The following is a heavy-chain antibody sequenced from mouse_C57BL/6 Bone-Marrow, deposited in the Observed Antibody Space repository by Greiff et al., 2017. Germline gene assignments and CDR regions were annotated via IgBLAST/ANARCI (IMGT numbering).Heavy chain of an antibody. CDR3: AKVARGWCAY. D-gene: IGHD1-1*01. J-gene: IGHJ3*01. CDR2: IYPSDSET. CDR1: GYTFTSYW. Sequence: QVQLQQPGAELVRPGSSVKLSCKASGYTFTSYWMDWVKQRPGQGLEWIGNIYPSDSETHYNQKFKDKATLTVDKSSSTAYMQLSSLTSEDSAVYYCAKVARGWCAYWGQGTLVTVSA. V-gene: IGHV1-61*01.